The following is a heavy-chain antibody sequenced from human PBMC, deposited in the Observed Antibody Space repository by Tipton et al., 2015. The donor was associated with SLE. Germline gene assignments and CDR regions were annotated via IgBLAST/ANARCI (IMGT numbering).Heavy chain of an antibody. CDR1: GFTFRTYT. CDR2: ISYDGNNK. CDR3: VRRVGSYYGMDV. D-gene: IGHD3-10*01. V-gene: IGHV3-30*04. J-gene: IGHJ6*02. Sequence: SLRLSCAASGFTFRTYTMYWVRQAPGKGLEWVAVISYDGNNKYYADSVKGRFTISRDNSKNTLYLQMNSLRVEDTAVYYCVRRVGSYYGMDVWGQGTTVTVS.